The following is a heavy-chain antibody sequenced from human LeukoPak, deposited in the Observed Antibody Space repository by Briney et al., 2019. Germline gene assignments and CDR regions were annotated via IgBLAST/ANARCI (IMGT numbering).Heavy chain of an antibody. CDR3: AKDVEGTHFDY. J-gene: IGHJ4*02. CDR2: INTGGSTT. CDR1: GFTFSSYW. Sequence: GGSLRLSCAASGFTFSSYWMHWVRQAPGKGLVWVSRINTGGSTTDYADSVKGRFTISRDNAKNTLYLQMNSLRAEDTAVYYCAKDVEGTHFDYWGQGTLVTVSS. V-gene: IGHV3-74*01.